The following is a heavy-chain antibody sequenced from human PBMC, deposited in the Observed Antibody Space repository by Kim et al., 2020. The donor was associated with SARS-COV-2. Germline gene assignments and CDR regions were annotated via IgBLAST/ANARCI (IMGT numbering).Heavy chain of an antibody. CDR1: GGTFSSYA. CDR3: ARDGSDWNDRWGDYYGMDV. J-gene: IGHJ6*02. CDR2: IIPIFGTA. V-gene: IGHV1-69*13. Sequence: SVKVSCKASGGTFSSYAISWVRQAPGQGLEWMGGIIPIFGTANYAQKFQGRVTITADESTSTAYMEQSSLRSEDTAVYYCARDGSDWNDRWGDYYGMDVWGPGTTVTVSS. D-gene: IGHD1-1*01.